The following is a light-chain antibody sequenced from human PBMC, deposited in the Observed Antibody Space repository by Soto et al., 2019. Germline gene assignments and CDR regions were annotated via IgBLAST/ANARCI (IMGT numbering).Light chain of an antibody. CDR1: SSGVVGYNY. V-gene: IGLV2-14*03. CDR2: DVS. Sequence: QSVLTQPASVSGSPGQSINISCTGTSSGVVGYNYVSWYQHHPGKAPKLIIYDVSNRPSGVSNPFSGSKSGNTASLTISGLQPGDEADYYCSSYTTSNTRQIVFGTGTKVTAL. J-gene: IGLJ1*01. CDR3: SSYTTSNTRQIV.